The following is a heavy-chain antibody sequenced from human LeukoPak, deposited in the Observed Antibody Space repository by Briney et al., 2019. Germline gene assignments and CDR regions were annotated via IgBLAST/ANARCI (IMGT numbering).Heavy chain of an antibody. V-gene: IGHV4-31*03. J-gene: IGHJ4*02. CDR1: GGSINRGGYY. D-gene: IGHD3-10*01. CDR3: ARGRPRTNYYGSGSYSNYFDS. Sequence: SETLSLTCTVSGGSINRGGYYWSWIRQHPGKGLEWIGYISYTGSSYSNPSLKSRVSISIDTSKNHFSLKLSSVTAADTAVYYCARGRPRTNYYGSGSYSNYFDSWGQGTLVTVSS. CDR2: ISYTGSS.